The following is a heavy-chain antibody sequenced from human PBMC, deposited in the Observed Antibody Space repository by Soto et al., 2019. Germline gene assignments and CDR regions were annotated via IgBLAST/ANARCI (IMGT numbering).Heavy chain of an antibody. CDR2: IIPIFGTA. J-gene: IGHJ6*02. D-gene: IGHD2-2*01. CDR1: GGTFSSYA. CDR3: ARDQSGYCSSTSCAIRYYGMDV. V-gene: IGHV1-69*06. Sequence: SVKVSCKASGGTFSSYAISWVRQAPGRGLEWMGGIIPIFGTANYAQKFQGRVTITADKSTSTAYMELSSLRSEDTAVYYCARDQSGYCSSTSCAIRYYGMDVWGQGTTVTVSS.